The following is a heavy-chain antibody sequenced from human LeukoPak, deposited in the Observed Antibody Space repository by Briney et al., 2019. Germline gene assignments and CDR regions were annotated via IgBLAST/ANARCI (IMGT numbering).Heavy chain of an antibody. J-gene: IGHJ5*02. CDR3: ARSADIVVVVAAHNWFDP. CDR2: SSAYNGNT. V-gene: IGHV1-18*01. D-gene: IGHD2-15*01. CDR1: GYTFTSYG. Sequence: ASVKVSCKASGYTFTSYGISWVRLAPGQGLEWMGWSSAYNGNTNYAQKLQGRVTMTTDTSTSTTYMELRSLRSDDTAVYYCARSADIVVVVAAHNWFDPWGQGTLVTVSS.